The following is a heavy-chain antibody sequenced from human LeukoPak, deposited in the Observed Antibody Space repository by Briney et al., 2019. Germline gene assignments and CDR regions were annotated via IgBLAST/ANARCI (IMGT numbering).Heavy chain of an antibody. CDR3: AKGRGYYDSFDY. V-gene: IGHV3-30*04. CDR2: ISYDGSNE. Sequence: GGSLRLSCAASGFTFGSYVMHWVRQAPGKGLEWVAIISYDGSNEYYADSVKGRFTISRDNSKNTLYLQMNSLRAEDTAVYYCAKGRGYYDSFDYWGQGTLVTVSS. CDR1: GFTFGSYV. J-gene: IGHJ4*02. D-gene: IGHD3-22*01.